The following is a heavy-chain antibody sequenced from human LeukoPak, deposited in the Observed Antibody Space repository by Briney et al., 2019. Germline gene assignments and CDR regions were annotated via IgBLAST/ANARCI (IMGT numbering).Heavy chain of an antibody. CDR2: ISSSSSYI. V-gene: IGHV3-21*01. CDR1: GFTFSNYN. CDR3: ARDPAGTSYYDFWSGYYFDY. D-gene: IGHD3-3*01. Sequence: GGSLRLSCAAPGFTFSNYNINWVRQAPGKGLEWVSSISSSSSYIYYADSVKGRFTISRDNAKNSLYLQMNSLRAEDTAVYYCARDPAGTSYYDFWSGYYFDYWGQGTLVTVSS. J-gene: IGHJ4*02.